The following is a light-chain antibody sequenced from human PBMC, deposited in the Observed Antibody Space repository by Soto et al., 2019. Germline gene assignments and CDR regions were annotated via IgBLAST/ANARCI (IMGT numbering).Light chain of an antibody. Sequence: EMVLTQPPGTLSLSRGEGATLSCRASQSVSSSYLAWYQQKPGQAPRLLIYGASSRATGIPDRFSGSGSGTDFTLTIRRLEPEDFAVYYCQQYGSSPLTFGGGTKVDI. J-gene: IGKJ4*01. CDR2: GAS. CDR1: QSVSSSY. CDR3: QQYGSSPLT. V-gene: IGKV3-20*01.